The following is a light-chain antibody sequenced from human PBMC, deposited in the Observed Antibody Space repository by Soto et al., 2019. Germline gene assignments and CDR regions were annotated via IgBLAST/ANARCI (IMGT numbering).Light chain of an antibody. CDR1: QSISRN. Sequence: EIVMTQSPPTLYVSPGERATLSCRASQSISRNLAWFQQKPGQAPSLLIFGASTRAAGIPARFSGSGSGTEFSLTISGLQSEDFAVYYCQRYNNWPPWTFGQGTKVDNK. V-gene: IGKV3-15*01. J-gene: IGKJ1*01. CDR3: QRYNNWPPWT. CDR2: GAS.